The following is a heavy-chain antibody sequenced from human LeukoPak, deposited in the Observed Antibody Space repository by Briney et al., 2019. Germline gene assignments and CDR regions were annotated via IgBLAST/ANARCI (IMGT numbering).Heavy chain of an antibody. CDR2: INWNGGST. J-gene: IGHJ4*02. D-gene: IGHD3-22*01. V-gene: IGHV3-20*04. CDR1: GFTFDDYG. Sequence: GGSLRLSCAASGFTFDDYGMSWVRQAPGKGLEWVSGINWNGGSTGYADSVKGRFTISRDNAKNSLYLQMNSLRAEDTALYYCARAHDYYDSSGTYLDYWGQGTLVTVSS. CDR3: ARAHDYYDSSGTYLDY.